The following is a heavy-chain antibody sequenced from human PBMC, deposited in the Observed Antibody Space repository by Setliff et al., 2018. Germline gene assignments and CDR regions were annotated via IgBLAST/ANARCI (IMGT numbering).Heavy chain of an antibody. D-gene: IGHD3-22*01. J-gene: IGHJ4*02. Sequence: SETLSLTCTVSGGSISTNSYYWGWIRQPPGKGLEWIGSMYFSGSTYYNPSVKSRVTMSIDKSKNEFSLKMSSVTAADTAVYYCAGAPRYFDSTGSYFDGWGQGTLVTVSS. CDR2: MYFSGST. CDR3: AGAPRYFDSTGSYFDG. CDR1: GGSISTNSYY. V-gene: IGHV4-39*07.